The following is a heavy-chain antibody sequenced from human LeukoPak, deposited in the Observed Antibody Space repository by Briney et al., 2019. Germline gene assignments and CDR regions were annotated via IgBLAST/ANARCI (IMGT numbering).Heavy chain of an antibody. Sequence: SETLSLTCTVSGGSISSYYWRWIRQPSGKGLEWIGRIYTSGSTNYNPSLKSRVTMSVDTSKNQFSLKLSSVTAADTAVYYCARDSYDILTGFDRPHAFDIWGQGTMVTVSS. J-gene: IGHJ3*02. CDR3: ARDSYDILTGFDRPHAFDI. V-gene: IGHV4-4*07. D-gene: IGHD3-9*01. CDR1: GGSISSYY. CDR2: IYTSGST.